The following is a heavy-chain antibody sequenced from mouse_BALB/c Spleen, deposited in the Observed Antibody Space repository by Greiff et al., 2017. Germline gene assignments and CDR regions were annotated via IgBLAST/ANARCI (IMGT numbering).Heavy chain of an antibody. CDR2: INSDGGST. D-gene: IGHD2-14*01. CDR3: ASQRYDGGFAY. J-gene: IGHJ3*01. CDR1: EYEFPSHD. V-gene: IGHV5-2*01. Sequence: EVQLVESGGGLVQPGESLKLSCESNEYEFPSHDMSWVRKTPEKRLELVAAINSDGGSTYYPDTMDSRFIISRDNTKKTLYLQMSSLRSEDTALYYCASQRYDGGFAYWGQGTLVTVSA.